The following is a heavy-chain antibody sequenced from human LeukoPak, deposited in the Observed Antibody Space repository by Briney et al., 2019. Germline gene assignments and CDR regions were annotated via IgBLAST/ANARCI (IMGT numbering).Heavy chain of an antibody. V-gene: IGHV4-59*01. CDR2: IYYSGST. J-gene: IGHJ4*02. CDR1: GGSISRYF. Sequence: SETLSLTCTVSGGSISRYFWSWIRQPPGKGLEWIGYIYYSGSTNYNPSLKSRVTMSVDTSKNQFSLKLSSVTAADTAVYYCAREAVTKYYFDYWGQGTLVTASS. D-gene: IGHD4-17*01. CDR3: AREAVTKYYFDY.